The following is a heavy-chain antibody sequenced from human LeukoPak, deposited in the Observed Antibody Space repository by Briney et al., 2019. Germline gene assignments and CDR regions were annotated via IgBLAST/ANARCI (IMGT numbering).Heavy chain of an antibody. Sequence: ASVKVSCKVSGYTLTELSMHWVRQAPGKGLEWMGGFDPEDGETIYAQKFQGRVTMTEDTSTDTAYMELSSLRSEDTAVYYCARGRTFYYDSSGYGWFDPWGQGTLVTVSS. CDR3: ARGRTFYYDSSGYGWFDP. D-gene: IGHD3-22*01. CDR2: FDPEDGET. V-gene: IGHV1-24*01. J-gene: IGHJ5*02. CDR1: GYTLTELS.